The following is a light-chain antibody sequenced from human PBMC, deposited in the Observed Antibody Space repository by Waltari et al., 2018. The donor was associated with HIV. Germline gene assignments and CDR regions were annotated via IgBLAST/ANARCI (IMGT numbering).Light chain of an antibody. Sequence: DIQMTQSPSSLSVSVGHRVTITCQASQDIANYLNWYQHKPGKAPKLLIYDASNLETGVPSRFSGSGSGTDFTFTISSLQPEDIATYYCQQYNNLPLTFGGGTKVE. CDR3: QQYNNLPLT. J-gene: IGKJ4*01. V-gene: IGKV1-33*01. CDR2: DAS. CDR1: QDIANY.